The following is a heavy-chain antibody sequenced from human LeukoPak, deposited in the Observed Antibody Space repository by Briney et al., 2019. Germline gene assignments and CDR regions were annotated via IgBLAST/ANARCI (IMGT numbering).Heavy chain of an antibody. J-gene: IGHJ4*02. Sequence: PGGSLRLSCAASGFTFSSYAMHWVRQAPGKVLEYVSAISSNGGSTYYANSVKGRFTISRDNSKNTLYLQMGSLRAEDMAVYYCASIAVAGTSRDYWGQGTLVTVSS. V-gene: IGHV3-64*01. CDR2: ISSNGGST. D-gene: IGHD6-19*01. CDR3: ASIAVAGTSRDY. CDR1: GFTFSSYA.